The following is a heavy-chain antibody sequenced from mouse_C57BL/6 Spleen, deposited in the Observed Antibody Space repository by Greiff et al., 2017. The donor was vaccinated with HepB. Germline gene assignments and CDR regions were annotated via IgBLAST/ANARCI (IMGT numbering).Heavy chain of an antibody. CDR2: IWSGGST. CDR3: ARETMVTSGMDY. V-gene: IGHV2-2*01. Sequence: VMLVESGPGLVQPSQSLSLTCTVSGFSFTSYGVHWVRQSPGKGLEWLGVIWSGGSTDDNAAFLSRLSISKDDSKSQVFFKMNSLQADETATYYCARETMVTSGMDYWGQGTSVTVSS. CDR1: GFSFTSYG. J-gene: IGHJ4*01. D-gene: IGHD2-2*01.